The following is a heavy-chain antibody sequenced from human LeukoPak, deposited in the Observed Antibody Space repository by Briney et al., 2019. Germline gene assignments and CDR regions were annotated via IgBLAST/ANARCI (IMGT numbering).Heavy chain of an antibody. CDR1: GFTFSSYE. J-gene: IGHJ4*02. D-gene: IGHD1-26*01. CDR3: ARVEGANIFDY. CDR2: ISSSGSTI. Sequence: GGSLRLSCAASGFTFSSYEMNWVRQAPGKGLEWVSYISSSGSTIYYADSVKGRFTISRDNAKNSLYLQMNSLRAEDTAVYYCARVEGANIFDYWGQGTLVTVSS. V-gene: IGHV3-48*03.